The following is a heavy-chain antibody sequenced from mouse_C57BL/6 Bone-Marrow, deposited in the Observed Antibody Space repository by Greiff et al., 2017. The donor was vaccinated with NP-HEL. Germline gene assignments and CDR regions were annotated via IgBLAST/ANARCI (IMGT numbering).Heavy chain of an antibody. V-gene: IGHV5-17*01. CDR1: GFTFSDYG. CDR3: ARRFHYYGSGGYFDV. CDR2: ISSGSSTI. Sequence: EVKLVESGGGLVKPGGSLKLSCAASGFTFSDYGMHWVRQAPEKGLEWVAYISSGSSTIYYADTVKGRFTISRDNAKNTLFLQMTSLRSEDTAMYYCARRFHYYGSGGYFDVWGTGTTVTVSS. D-gene: IGHD1-1*01. J-gene: IGHJ1*03.